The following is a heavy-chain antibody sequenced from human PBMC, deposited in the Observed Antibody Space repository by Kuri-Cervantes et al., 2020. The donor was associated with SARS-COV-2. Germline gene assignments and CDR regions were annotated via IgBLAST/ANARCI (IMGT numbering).Heavy chain of an antibody. CDR3: ARGERAFGVRGITDRRVNWFDP. Sequence: GSLRLSCTVSSASESSWCWAWVRQPAGEGLEWIGRVCSSGRTSYNPSLTSRVTISVDTSKNHFFLRLDSVTAADTAVYYCARGERAFGVRGITDRRVNWFDPWGQGTLVTVSS. CDR1: SASESSWC. V-gene: IGHV4-4*07. CDR2: VCSSGRT. D-gene: IGHD3-10*01. J-gene: IGHJ5*02.